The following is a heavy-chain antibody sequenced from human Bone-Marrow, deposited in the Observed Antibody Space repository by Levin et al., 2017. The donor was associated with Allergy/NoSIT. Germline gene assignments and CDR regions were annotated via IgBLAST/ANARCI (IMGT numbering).Heavy chain of an antibody. CDR3: ARVALPRYCTSTSCSDSGYYFDY. Sequence: SCAASGFTFSSYDMHWVRQATGRGLEWVSAIGTAADSYYSGSVKGRFTVSRDNAKNSFYLQMNSLRAGDTAVYYCARVALPRYCTSTSCSDSGYYFDYWGQGTLVTVPS. J-gene: IGHJ4*02. D-gene: IGHD2-2*01. CDR2: IGTAADS. CDR1: GFTFSSYD. V-gene: IGHV3-13*04.